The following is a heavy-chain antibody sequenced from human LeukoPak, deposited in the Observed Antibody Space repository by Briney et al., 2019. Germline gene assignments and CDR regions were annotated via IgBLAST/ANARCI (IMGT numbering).Heavy chain of an antibody. J-gene: IGHJ4*02. CDR3: STELRWELPPLDY. CDR2: VKTKTDGGTT. D-gene: IGHD1-26*01. V-gene: IGHV3-15*01. CDR1: GFTFTNAW. Sequence: PGGSLRLSCAASGFTFTNAWMNWVRQAPGKGLEWVGRVKTKTDGGTTDYAAPVKGRFTISRDDSRNTLYLQMNSLISEDTAVYYCSTELRWELPPLDYWGQGTLVTVSS.